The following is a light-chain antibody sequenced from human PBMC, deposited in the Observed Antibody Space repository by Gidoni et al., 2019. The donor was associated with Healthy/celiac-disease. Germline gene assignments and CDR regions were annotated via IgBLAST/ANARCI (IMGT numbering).Light chain of an antibody. CDR1: SSIIGNNY. CDR3: GTWDSSLSVV. CDR2: DNN. J-gene: IGLJ2*01. Sequence: QSVLTQPPSVSAAPGQKVTISCSGSSSIIGNNYVSWYQQLPGTAPKLLIYDNNKRPSGIPDRFSGSKSGTSATLGITGLQTGDEADYYCGTWDSSLSVVFGGGTKLTVL. V-gene: IGLV1-51*01.